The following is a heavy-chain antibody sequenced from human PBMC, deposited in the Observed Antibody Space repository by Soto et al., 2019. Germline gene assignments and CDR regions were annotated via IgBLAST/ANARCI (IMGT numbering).Heavy chain of an antibody. D-gene: IGHD2-2*01. J-gene: IGHJ4*02. V-gene: IGHV3-23*01. CDR1: GFILSTYA. CDR3: AKDRVVVPAASTFDY. Sequence: GGSLRLSCAASGFILSTYAMTWVRQAPGKGLEWVSAISGSGGSTYYTDSVKGRFTVSRDNSKSTLYLEMNSLRAEDTAVYYCAKDRVVVPAASTFDYWGQGTLVTVS. CDR2: ISGSGGST.